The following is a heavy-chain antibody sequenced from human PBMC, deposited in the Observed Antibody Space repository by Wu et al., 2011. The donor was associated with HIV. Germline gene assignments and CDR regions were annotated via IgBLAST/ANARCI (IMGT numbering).Heavy chain of an antibody. V-gene: IGHV1-69*15. J-gene: IGHJ2*01. CDR2: IIPMFGTT. CDR3: ARDGSYGHWYLDL. CDR1: GGTFNSYG. D-gene: IGHD5-18*01. Sequence: QVQLVQSGAAVKKPGSSVKVSCKASGGTFNSYGITWVRQAPGQGLEWMGRIIPMFGTTNYAQKFQGRVTITADGSTSTAYMELSNVRSEDTAVYYCARDGSYGHWYLDLWGRGTLVTVSS.